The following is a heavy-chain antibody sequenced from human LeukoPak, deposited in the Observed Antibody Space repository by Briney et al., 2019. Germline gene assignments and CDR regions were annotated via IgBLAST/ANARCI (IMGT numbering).Heavy chain of an antibody. CDR1: GFTFSNYA. CDR3: AKVRGLVDPMDS. D-gene: IGHD3-10*01. CDR2: FTVSGGNT. J-gene: IGHJ4*02. V-gene: IGHV3-23*01. Sequence: PGGSLRLSCAASGFTFSNYAMSWARQAPGKGLEWVSSFTVSGGNTHYADSVKGRFTISRDNSKNTLYLQMNSLRAEDTAVYHCAKVRGLVDPMDSWGQGTLVTVSS.